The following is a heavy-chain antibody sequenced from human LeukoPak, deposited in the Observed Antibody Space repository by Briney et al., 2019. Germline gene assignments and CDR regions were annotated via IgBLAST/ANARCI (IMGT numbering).Heavy chain of an antibody. CDR3: ARDPRFGWKYYFDY. Sequence: GASVKVSCKASGYTFTGYYMHWVRQAPGQGLEWMGWINPNSGGTNYAQKFQGRVTMTRDTSISTAYMELSRLRSDDTAVYYCARDPRFGWKYYFDYWGQGTLVTVSS. D-gene: IGHD1-1*01. V-gene: IGHV1-2*02. CDR1: GYTFTGYY. J-gene: IGHJ4*02. CDR2: INPNSGGT.